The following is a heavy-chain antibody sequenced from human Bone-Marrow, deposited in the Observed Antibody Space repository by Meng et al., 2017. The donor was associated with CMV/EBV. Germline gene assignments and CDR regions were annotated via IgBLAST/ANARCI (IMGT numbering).Heavy chain of an antibody. CDR3: ARDTRRPAYYFDY. CDR1: GFTFDDYG. V-gene: IGHV3-20*04. CDR2: LNWNGGST. J-gene: IGHJ4*02. Sequence: LPLTCAASGFTFDDYGMTWVRQVPGEGLEWVAGLNWNGGSTDYADAVKSRFTISRDNARNSLYLQMNSLRVEDTALYYCARDTRRPAYYFDYWGPGTLVTVSS.